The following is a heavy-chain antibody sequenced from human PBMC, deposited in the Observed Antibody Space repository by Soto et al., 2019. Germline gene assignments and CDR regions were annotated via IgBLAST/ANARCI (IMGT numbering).Heavy chain of an antibody. CDR1: GYTFTTYW. V-gene: IGHV5-51*01. Sequence: GESLKISCKGSGYTFTTYWIGWVRQMPGTGLEWMGIVSSGDSNNRYSPSFQGQVTISADKSINTAYLQWSSLKALDTAMYYCARGGYGDNSEDAFYIWGPGTMVTVSS. J-gene: IGHJ3*02. CDR2: VSSGDSNN. CDR3: ARGGYGDNSEDAFYI. D-gene: IGHD5-18*01.